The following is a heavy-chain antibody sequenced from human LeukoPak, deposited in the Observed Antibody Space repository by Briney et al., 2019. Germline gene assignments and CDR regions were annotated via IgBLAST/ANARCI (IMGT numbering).Heavy chain of an antibody. CDR1: GGTFSSYA. CDR3: AGGDIVVVPAASGFDY. Sequence: VASVKVSCKAPGGTFSSYAISWVRQAPGQGLEWMGGIIPIFGTANYAQKFRGRVTITADESTSTAYMELSSLRSEDTAVYYCAGGDIVVVPAASGFDYWGQGTLVTVSS. V-gene: IGHV1-69*13. CDR2: IIPIFGTA. J-gene: IGHJ4*02. D-gene: IGHD2-2*01.